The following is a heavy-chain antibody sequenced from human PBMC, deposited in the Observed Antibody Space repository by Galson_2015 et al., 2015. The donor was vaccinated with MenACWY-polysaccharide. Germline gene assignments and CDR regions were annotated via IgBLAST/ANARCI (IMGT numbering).Heavy chain of an antibody. J-gene: IGHJ6*02. CDR3: ARAYCDRTTCYGMDV. Sequence: SLRLSCAASGSTFSSYAIHWVRQAPGKGLEWVAVISYDGSNKYYADSLKGRFTISRDNSKNMLYLQMNSLRAEDTAVYYCARAYCDRTTCYGMDVWGQGTTVTVSS. CDR1: GSTFSSYA. V-gene: IGHV3-30-3*01. D-gene: IGHD2-2*01. CDR2: ISYDGSNK.